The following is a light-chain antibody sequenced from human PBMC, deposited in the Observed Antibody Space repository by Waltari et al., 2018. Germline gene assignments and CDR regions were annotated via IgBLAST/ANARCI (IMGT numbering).Light chain of an antibody. CDR3: QQSKTPPLT. CDR1: KTISVS. CDR2: GAA. Sequence: DIQMTQFPSSLSASVGDRVVVTCRESKTISVSLSWSQQHPGQAPTLLLYGAASFQGGVPSRFSVSGSGTYCTLTISSLQPEDFGTYYCQQSKTPPLTFGGGTKVEF. V-gene: IGKV1-39*01. J-gene: IGKJ4*01.